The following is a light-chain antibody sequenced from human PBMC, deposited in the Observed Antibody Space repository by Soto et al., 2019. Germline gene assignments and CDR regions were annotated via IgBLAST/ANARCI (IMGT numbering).Light chain of an antibody. CDR3: QQRSNWLFT. CDR2: DAS. V-gene: IGKV3-11*01. CDR1: QSVSSY. Sequence: EIVLTQSPATLSLPPGERATLSCRASQSVSSYLAWYQQKPGQAPRLLIYDASNSATGIPARFSGSGSGTDFTLTISSLEPEDFVVYYCQQRSNWLFTFGPGTKVDIE. J-gene: IGKJ3*01.